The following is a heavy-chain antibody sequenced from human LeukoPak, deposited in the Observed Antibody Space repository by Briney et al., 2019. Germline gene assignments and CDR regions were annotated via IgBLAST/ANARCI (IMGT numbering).Heavy chain of an antibody. V-gene: IGHV3-23*01. CDR2: ISGSGGST. Sequence: GGSLRLSCAASGFTFSSYAMSWVHQAPGKGLEWVSAISGSGGSTYYADSVKGRFTISRDNSKNTLYLQVNSLRAEDTAVYYCARVPPTMALGIDAFDIWGQGTMVTVSS. CDR1: GFTFSSYA. J-gene: IGHJ3*02. D-gene: IGHD3-10*01. CDR3: ARVPPTMALGIDAFDI.